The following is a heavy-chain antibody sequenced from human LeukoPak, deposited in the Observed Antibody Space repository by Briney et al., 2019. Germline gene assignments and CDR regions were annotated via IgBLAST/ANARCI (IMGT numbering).Heavy chain of an antibody. CDR3: AKTYSSSALVDV. CDR2: ISGSGGTT. D-gene: IGHD6-13*01. CDR1: GFTFSSNA. Sequence: GGSLRLSCADSGFTFSSNAMSWVRQAPGKGLEWVAAISGSGGTTYYADSVQGRFTISRDNSKTTVFLQMNSLRAEDTAVYYCAKTYSSSALVDVWGQGTTVTVSS. V-gene: IGHV3-23*01. J-gene: IGHJ6*02.